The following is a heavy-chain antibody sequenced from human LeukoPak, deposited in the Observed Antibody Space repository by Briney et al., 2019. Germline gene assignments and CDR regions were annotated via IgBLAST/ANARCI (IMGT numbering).Heavy chain of an antibody. CDR1: GFTFSSYW. V-gene: IGHV3-74*01. Sequence: GGSLRLSCAASGFTFSSYWMHWVRQAPGKGLVWVSRINSDGSDTSYADSVKGRFTISRDNARNTVYLQMNSLRDEDTGVYYCARETVVAATPFDYWGQGTLVTVSS. CDR2: INSDGSDT. J-gene: IGHJ4*02. CDR3: ARETVVAATPFDY. D-gene: IGHD2-15*01.